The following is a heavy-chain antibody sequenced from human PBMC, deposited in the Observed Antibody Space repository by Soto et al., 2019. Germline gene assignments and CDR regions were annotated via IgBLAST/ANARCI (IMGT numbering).Heavy chain of an antibody. CDR1: GFTFSSYS. J-gene: IGHJ6*02. CDR3: ARVSVADLSYYYYGMDV. CDR2: VSSSSSYI. D-gene: IGHD6-19*01. Sequence: EVQLVESGGGLVKPGGSLRLSCAASGFTFSSYSMNWVRQAPGKGLEWVSSVSSSSSYIYYADSVKGRFTISRDNAKNSLYLQMNSLRAEDTAVYYCARVSVADLSYYYYGMDVWGQGTTVTVSS. V-gene: IGHV3-21*01.